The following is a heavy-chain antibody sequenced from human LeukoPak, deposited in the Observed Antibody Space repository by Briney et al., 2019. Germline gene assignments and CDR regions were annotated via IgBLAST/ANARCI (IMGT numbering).Heavy chain of an antibody. Sequence: PSETLSLTCTVSGGSISSYYWSWIRQPPGKGLEWIGYTYYSGSTNYNPSLKSRVTISVDTYKNQFSLKLSSVTAADTAVYSCARHGVAATPPFDYWGQGTLVTVSS. CDR2: TYYSGST. CDR3: ARHGVAATPPFDY. D-gene: IGHD2-15*01. V-gene: IGHV4-59*08. CDR1: GGSISSYY. J-gene: IGHJ4*02.